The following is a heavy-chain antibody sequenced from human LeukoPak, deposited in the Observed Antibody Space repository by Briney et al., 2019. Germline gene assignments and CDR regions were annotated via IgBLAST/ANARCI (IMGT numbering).Heavy chain of an antibody. Sequence: SGGSLRLSCAASGFIFNDYYMDWVRQAPGKGLEWVGRSRNKANSYTTVYAASVKGRFTVSRDDSKDSLYLEMNSLKTEDTAVYYCARVTVGVTGDAFDIWGQGTVVTVSS. CDR3: ARVTVGVTGDAFDI. CDR2: SRNKANSYTT. D-gene: IGHD1-26*01. V-gene: IGHV3-72*01. CDR1: GFIFNDYY. J-gene: IGHJ3*02.